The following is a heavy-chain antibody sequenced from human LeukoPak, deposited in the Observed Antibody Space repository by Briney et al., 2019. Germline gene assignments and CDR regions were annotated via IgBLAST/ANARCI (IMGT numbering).Heavy chain of an antibody. Sequence: QPGGSLRLSCAASGLTFRSCEMNWVRQAPGKGLEWVSYISSSGSTIYHADSVKGRFTISRDNAKNSLYLQMNSLRAEDTALYYCARGVGGSFDWGQGTLVTVSS. CDR3: ARGVGGSFD. V-gene: IGHV3-48*03. CDR1: GLTFRSCE. D-gene: IGHD1-26*01. CDR2: ISSSGSTI. J-gene: IGHJ4*02.